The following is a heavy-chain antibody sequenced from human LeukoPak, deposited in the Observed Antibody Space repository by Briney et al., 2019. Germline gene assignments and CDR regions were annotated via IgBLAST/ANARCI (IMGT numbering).Heavy chain of an antibody. D-gene: IGHD2-15*01. V-gene: IGHV4-59*12. CDR2: IYYSGST. CDR1: GGSISSYY. CDR3: ARAAYCSGASCYFDY. Sequence: PSETLSLTFTVSGGSISSYYWSWIRQPPGKGLDGMGYIYYSGSTNYNPSLKSRVTMSVDTSKNQFSVRLTSVAAADTAVYYCARAAYCSGASCYFDYWGQGTLVTVSS. J-gene: IGHJ4*02.